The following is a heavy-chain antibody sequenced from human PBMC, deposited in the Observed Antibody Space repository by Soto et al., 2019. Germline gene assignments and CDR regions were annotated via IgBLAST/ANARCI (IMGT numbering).Heavy chain of an antibody. CDR2: IYHSGST. CDR1: SGSISSSNW. J-gene: IGHJ3*02. CDR3: ARFVAGRSFDI. D-gene: IGHD6-19*01. V-gene: IGHV4-4*02. Sequence: QVQLQESGPGLVKPSGTLSLTCAVSSGSISSSNWWNWVRQPPGKGLEWIGEIYHSGSTNYNPSLKSGVTISVYKSKNQFSLELSSVTAAVTALYYCARFVAGRSFDIWGQGTMVSVSS.